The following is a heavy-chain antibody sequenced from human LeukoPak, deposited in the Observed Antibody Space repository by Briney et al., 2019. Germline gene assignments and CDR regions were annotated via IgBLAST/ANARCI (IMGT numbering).Heavy chain of an antibody. CDR2: IKKTGSET. V-gene: IGHV3-7*01. D-gene: IGHD2-2*01. CDR3: VSFYETY. Sequence: GGSLRLSCAASGFTFSSYWMSWVRQAPGKGLEWVAYIKKTGSETYYVDSVKGRFTISKDNAKNTVYLQMNSLRAEDTAVYYCVSFYETYWGRGTLVTVSS. J-gene: IGHJ4*02. CDR1: GFTFSSYW.